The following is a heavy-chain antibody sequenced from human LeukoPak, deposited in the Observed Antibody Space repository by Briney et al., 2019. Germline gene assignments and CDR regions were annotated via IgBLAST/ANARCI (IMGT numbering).Heavy chain of an antibody. Sequence: PSETLSLTCTVSGDCVSSYYWTWIRQPAGKGLEWIGRIYSSGTTHYNPSLKSRVTMSVDTSKNQFTLKLSSVTAADTAAYYCAREGPQYYDFSPWGQGTLVTVSS. CDR1: GDCVSSYY. CDR2: IYSSGTT. J-gene: IGHJ5*02. D-gene: IGHD3-3*01. CDR3: AREGPQYYDFSP. V-gene: IGHV4-4*07.